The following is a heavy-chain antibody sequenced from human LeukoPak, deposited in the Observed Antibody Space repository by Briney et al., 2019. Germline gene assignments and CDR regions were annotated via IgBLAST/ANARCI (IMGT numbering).Heavy chain of an antibody. J-gene: IGHJ4*02. CDR1: GGSISSGGYS. Sequence: SETLSLTCAVSGGSISSGGYSWSWIRQPPGKGLEWIGYIYYSGSTYYNPSLKSRVTMSVDTSKNQFSLQLSSVTAADTAVYYCRGVRFGELFDYWGQGTLVTVSS. CDR2: IYYSGST. CDR3: RGVRFGELFDY. D-gene: IGHD3-10*01. V-gene: IGHV4-30-4*07.